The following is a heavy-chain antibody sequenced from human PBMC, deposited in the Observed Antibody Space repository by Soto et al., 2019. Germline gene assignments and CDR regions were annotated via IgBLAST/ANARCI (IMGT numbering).Heavy chain of an antibody. Sequence: QVQLQESGPGLVKPSQTLSLTCTVSGAPISGGDYYGSWIRQSPGRGLEGIGYIYYSGSTYSNPSLKSRVTTSVDTSKNQFSLKLSSVTAADTAVYYCARVADCSGGRCYFSVDYWGQGTLVTVSS. CDR2: IYYSGST. J-gene: IGHJ4*02. CDR1: GAPISGGDYY. V-gene: IGHV4-30-4*01. D-gene: IGHD2-15*01. CDR3: ARVADCSGGRCYFSVDY.